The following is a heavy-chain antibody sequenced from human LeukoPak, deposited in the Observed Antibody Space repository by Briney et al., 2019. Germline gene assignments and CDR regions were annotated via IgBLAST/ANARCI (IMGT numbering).Heavy chain of an antibody. J-gene: IGHJ4*02. V-gene: IGHV3-21*01. CDR2: ITTSSTYI. D-gene: IGHD6-19*01. Sequence: GGSLRLSCAASGFSFSSYAMTWVRQAPGKGLEWVSSITTSSTYISYADSVKGRFTISRDNAKNSLYLQMNSLRAEDTAVYYCARGKYSSGWFDYWGQGTLVTVSS. CDR1: GFSFSSYA. CDR3: ARGKYSSGWFDY.